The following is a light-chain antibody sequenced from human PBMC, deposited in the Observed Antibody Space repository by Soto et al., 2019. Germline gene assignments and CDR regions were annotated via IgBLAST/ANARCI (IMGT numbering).Light chain of an antibody. CDR3: SSYTRRSTYV. V-gene: IGLV2-14*01. J-gene: IGLJ1*01. CDR1: SSDVGGYNY. Sequence: QSVLTQPASVSGSPGQSITISCTGTSSDVGGYNYVSWYRQHPGRAPKLMIYDVSNRPSGVSNRFSGSKSGNTASLTISGLQVEDGADYYCSSYTRRSTYVFGSGTKVTVL. CDR2: DVS.